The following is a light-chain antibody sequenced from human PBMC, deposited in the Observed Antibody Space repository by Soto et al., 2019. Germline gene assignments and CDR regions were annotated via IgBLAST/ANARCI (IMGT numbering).Light chain of an antibody. J-gene: IGKJ1*01. CDR2: DAS. CDR3: QRYATYSPT. Sequence: DIQMTQSPSTLSASVGDRVTITCRASQSINNWLAWYQLKPGKAPKLLIYDASTLQSGVPSSFSGSGSGTEFTLTISSLQPDDFATYYCQRYATYSPTLGQGTKVDI. V-gene: IGKV1-5*01. CDR1: QSINNW.